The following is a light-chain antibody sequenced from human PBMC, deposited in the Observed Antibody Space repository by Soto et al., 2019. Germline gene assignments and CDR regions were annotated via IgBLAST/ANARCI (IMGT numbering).Light chain of an antibody. V-gene: IGKV3-20*01. J-gene: IGKJ1*01. CDR2: GAS. Sequence: EVVLTQSPGTLSLSPGERASLSCRASQSVDSRYLAWYQQKPGQPPRVLIYGASIRATGIPDRFSGSGSGTDFTLTISRLEPEDFAVYYCQQYGRSQGTFGQGSKVEVK. CDR3: QQYGRSQGT. CDR1: QSVDSRY.